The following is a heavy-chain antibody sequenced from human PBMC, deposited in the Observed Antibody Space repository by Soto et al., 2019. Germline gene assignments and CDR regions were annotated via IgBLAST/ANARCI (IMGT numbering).Heavy chain of an antibody. CDR3: ARNEYYYDSSCYEDAFDI. J-gene: IGHJ3*02. CDR1: GGTFSSYA. V-gene: IGHV1-69*01. D-gene: IGHD3-22*01. CDR2: IIPIFGTA. Sequence: QVQLVQSGAEVKKPGSSVKVSCKASGGTFSSYAISWVRQAPGQGLEWMGGIIPIFGTANYAQKFQGRVTTTADESTSTVYMERSGVRSEDTAVYYCARNEYYYDSSCYEDAFDIWGQGTMVT.